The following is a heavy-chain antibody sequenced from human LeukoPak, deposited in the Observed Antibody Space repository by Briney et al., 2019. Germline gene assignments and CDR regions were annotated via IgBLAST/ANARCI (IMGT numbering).Heavy chain of an antibody. Sequence: SETLSLTCAVYGGSFSGYYWSWIRQPPGKGLEWLGEINHSGSTSYNPSLKSRVTISIDTSKNQFSLKLSSVTAADTAVYYCARLVEYYYDSSGYYFGYFDYWGQGTLVTVSS. CDR2: INHSGST. D-gene: IGHD3-22*01. V-gene: IGHV4-34*01. CDR3: ARLVEYYYDSSGYYFGYFDY. J-gene: IGHJ4*02. CDR1: GGSFSGYY.